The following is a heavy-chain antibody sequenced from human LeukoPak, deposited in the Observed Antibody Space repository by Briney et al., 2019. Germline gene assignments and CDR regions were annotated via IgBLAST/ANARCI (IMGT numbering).Heavy chain of an antibody. V-gene: IGHV4-61*02. D-gene: IGHD2-2*01. J-gene: IGHJ5*02. Sequence: SQTLSLTCTVSGGSISNGSYYWSWIRQPAGKGLEWIGRIYTGGNTNYNPSLKSRVTISVDTSKNQFSLKLSSVTAADTAVYYCASYYCSSTSCRNWFDPWGSGTLVTVSS. CDR3: ASYYCSSTSCRNWFDP. CDR1: GGSISNGSYY. CDR2: IYTGGNT.